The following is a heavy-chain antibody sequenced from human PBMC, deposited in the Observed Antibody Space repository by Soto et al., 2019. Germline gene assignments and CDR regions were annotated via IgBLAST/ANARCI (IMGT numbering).Heavy chain of an antibody. CDR2: INSDGSIT. CDR3: ARRDQIAYYYGMDV. D-gene: IGHD2-21*01. V-gene: IGHV3-74*01. CDR1: AFTFSSYW. Sequence: PGGSLRLSCAASAFTFSSYWMNWVRQAPGKGPVWVSRINSDGSITGYADSVKGRFTISRDNAKNTLYLQMSSLSAEDTAVYYCARRDQIAYYYGMDVWGQGTTVTVSS. J-gene: IGHJ6*02.